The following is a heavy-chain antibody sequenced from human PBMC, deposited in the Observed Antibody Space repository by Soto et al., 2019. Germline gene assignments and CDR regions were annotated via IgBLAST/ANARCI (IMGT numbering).Heavy chain of an antibody. CDR1: GYTFTGYY. Sequence: QVQLVQSGAEVKKPGASVKVSCKASGYTFTGYYMHWVRQAPGQGLEWMGWINPNSGGTNYAQKFQGRVTMTRDTSISTAYMELSRLRSDDTAVYYCARKIRPTYYDMPEAFKRRWGDAFDIWGQGTMVTVSS. J-gene: IGHJ3*02. CDR3: ARKIRPTYYDMPEAFKRRWGDAFDI. V-gene: IGHV1-2*02. CDR2: INPNSGGT. D-gene: IGHD3-9*01.